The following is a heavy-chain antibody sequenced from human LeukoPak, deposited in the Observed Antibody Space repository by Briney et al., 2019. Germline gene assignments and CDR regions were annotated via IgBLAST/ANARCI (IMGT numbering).Heavy chain of an antibody. J-gene: IGHJ6*03. V-gene: IGHV4-34*01. CDR2: INHSGST. CDR1: GGSFSGYY. CDR3: ARRYMDV. Sequence: SETLSLTCAVSGGSFSGYYWSWIRQPPGKGLEWIGEINHSGSTNYNPSLKSRVTISVDTSKNQFSLKLSSVTAADTAVYYCARRYMDVWGKGTTVTVSS.